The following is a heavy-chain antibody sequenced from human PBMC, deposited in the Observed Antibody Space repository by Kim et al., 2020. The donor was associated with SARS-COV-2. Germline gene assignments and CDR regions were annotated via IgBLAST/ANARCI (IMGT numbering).Heavy chain of an antibody. CDR3: ARVRFSITIFGVVTRLFDY. CDR2: FYYSGST. Sequence: SETLSLTCTVSGGSISSGDYYWSWIRQPPGKGLEWIGYFYYSGSTYYNPSRKSRVTISVDTSKNQFSLKLSSVTAADTAVYYCARVRFSITIFGVVTRLFDYWGQGTLVTVSS. V-gene: IGHV4-30-4*01. J-gene: IGHJ4*02. D-gene: IGHD3-3*01. CDR1: GGSISSGDYY.